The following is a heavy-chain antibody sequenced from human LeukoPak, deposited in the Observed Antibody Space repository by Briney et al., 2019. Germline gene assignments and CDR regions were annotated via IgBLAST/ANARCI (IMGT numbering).Heavy chain of an antibody. V-gene: IGHV1-46*01. CDR2: INPSGGST. CDR3: ARGPSITMIRGGQWYYYMDV. Sequence: SVKVSCKASGYTFTRYYMYWVRQAPGQGLEWMGIINPSGGSTNYAQKFQGRVTMTRDTSTNTVYMELSSLRSEDTAVYYCARGPSITMIRGGQWYYYMDVWGKGTTVTISS. CDR1: GYTFTRYY. D-gene: IGHD3-10*01. J-gene: IGHJ6*03.